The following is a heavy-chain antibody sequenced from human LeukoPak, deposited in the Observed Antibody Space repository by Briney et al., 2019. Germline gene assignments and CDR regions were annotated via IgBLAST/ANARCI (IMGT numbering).Heavy chain of an antibody. CDR1: SGSISTYY. V-gene: IGHV4-59*08. D-gene: IGHD2-15*01. CDR2: IYYSGST. Sequence: SETLSLTCTVSSGSISTYYWSWIRQPPGKGLEWIGYIYYSGSTNYNPSLKSRVTISVDTSKNQFSLKLSSVTAADTAVYYCARHENVLGYCSGGSCYEDAFDIWGQGTMVTVSS. J-gene: IGHJ3*02. CDR3: ARHENVLGYCSGGSCYEDAFDI.